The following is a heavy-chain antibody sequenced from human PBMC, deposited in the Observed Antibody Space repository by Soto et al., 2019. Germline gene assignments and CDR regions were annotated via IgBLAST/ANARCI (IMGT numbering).Heavy chain of an antibody. CDR1: GGSFSGYY. CDR2: INHSGST. J-gene: IGHJ4*02. Sequence: QVQLQQWGAGLLKPSETLSLTCAVYGGSFSGYYWSWIRQPPGKGLEWIGEINHSGSTNYNPSLKSRVTISVDTSKNQFSPKLSSVTAADTAVYYCAREALPGTDRGADYWGQGTLVTVSS. D-gene: IGHD1-1*01. CDR3: AREALPGTDRGADY. V-gene: IGHV4-34*01.